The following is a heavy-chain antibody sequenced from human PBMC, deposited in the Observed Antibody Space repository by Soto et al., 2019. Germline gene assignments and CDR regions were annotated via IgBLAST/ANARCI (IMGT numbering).Heavy chain of an antibody. CDR1: GFSLSTSGVG. D-gene: IGHD6-6*01. V-gene: IGHV2-5*01. Sequence: QGTLKESGPTLVKPTQTLTLTCSFSGFSLSTSGVGVGWIRQSPGKALEWLALIYWSGDEHYRPSLKSRLSIIKGTSKNHVVLIMTDMDPVDTATYYCACGLATLPVFAIDIWGQGTMVTVSS. CDR3: ACGLATLPVFAIDI. CDR2: IYWSGDE. J-gene: IGHJ3*02.